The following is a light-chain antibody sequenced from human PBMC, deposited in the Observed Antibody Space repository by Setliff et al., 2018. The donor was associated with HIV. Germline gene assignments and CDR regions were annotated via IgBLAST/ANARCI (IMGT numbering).Light chain of an antibody. J-gene: IGLJ1*01. CDR2: DVS. CDR3: SSYTSSSTYV. V-gene: IGLV2-14*03. CDR1: SSDVGAYNY. Sequence: QSALTQPASVSGSPGQSITISCTGTSSDVGAYNYVSWYQQHPGKAPKLIIYDVSKWPSGVSNRFSGSKSGNTASLTISGLQTEDEADYYCSSYTSSSTYVFGTGTKVTVL.